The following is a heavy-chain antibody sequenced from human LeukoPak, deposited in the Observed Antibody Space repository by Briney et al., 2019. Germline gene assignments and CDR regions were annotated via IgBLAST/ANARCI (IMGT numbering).Heavy chain of an antibody. J-gene: IGHJ4*02. CDR2: IYSGGST. D-gene: IGHD6-19*01. CDR3: ARGLAVAGTRY. Sequence: PGGSLRLSCAASEFPVGSNYMTWVRQAPGKGLEWVSLIYSGGSTYYADSVKGRFTISRDNSKNTLYLQMNSLRAEDTAVYYCARGLAVAGTRYWGQGTLVTVSS. V-gene: IGHV3-66*01. CDR1: EFPVGSNY.